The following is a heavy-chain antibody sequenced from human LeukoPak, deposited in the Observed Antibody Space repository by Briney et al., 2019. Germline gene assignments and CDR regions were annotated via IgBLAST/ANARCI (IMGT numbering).Heavy chain of an antibody. D-gene: IGHD4-17*01. V-gene: IGHV1-69*13. Sequence: SVKVSCKASGGTFSSYAISWVRQAPGQGLEWMGGIIPIFGTANYAQKFQGRVTITADESTSTAYMELSSLRSEDTAVYYCARGATVTTLFFVRQGWFDPWGQGTLVTVSS. CDR3: ARGATVTTLFFVRQGWFDP. CDR2: IIPIFGTA. J-gene: IGHJ5*02. CDR1: GGTFSSYA.